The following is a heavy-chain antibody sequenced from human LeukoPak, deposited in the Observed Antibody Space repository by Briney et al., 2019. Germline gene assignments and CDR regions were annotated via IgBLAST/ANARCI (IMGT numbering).Heavy chain of an antibody. CDR3: ARAHEGYQLLSEGEEY. CDR2: INPSGGST. D-gene: IGHD2-2*01. V-gene: IGHV1-46*01. J-gene: IGHJ4*02. CDR1: GYTFTSYY. Sequence: GASVKVSCKASGYTFTSYYMHWVRQAPGQGLEWMGIINPSGGSTSYAQKFQGRVTMTRDTSTSTVYMELSSLRSEDTAVYYCARAHEGYQLLSEGEEYWGQGTLVTVSS.